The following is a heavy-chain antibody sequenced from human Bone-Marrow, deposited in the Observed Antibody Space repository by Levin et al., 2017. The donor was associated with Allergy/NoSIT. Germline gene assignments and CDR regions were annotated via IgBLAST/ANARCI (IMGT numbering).Heavy chain of an antibody. Sequence: GASVKVSCKGSGYSFTSYWIGWVCQMPGKGLEWMGIIYPGDAERRYSPSVQGQVTISVDKSTSTAYLQWSSLKASDTARYDCVRRSERGYSYASPYDIWGQGTIVTVSS. V-gene: IGHV5-51*01. CDR2: IYPGDAER. D-gene: IGHD5-18*01. J-gene: IGHJ3*02. CDR3: VRRSERGYSYASPYDI. CDR1: GYSFTSYW.